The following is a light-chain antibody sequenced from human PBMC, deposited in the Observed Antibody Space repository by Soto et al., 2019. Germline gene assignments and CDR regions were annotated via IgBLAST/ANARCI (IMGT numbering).Light chain of an antibody. V-gene: IGLV2-14*01. CDR1: SSDVGGYNY. CDR2: DVS. J-gene: IGLJ2*01. CDR3: SSYTGGNTPVV. Sequence: QSALTQPASVSGSPGQSITISCTGTSSDVGGYNYVSWYQQHPGKAPNLIIFDVSNRPSGVSNRFSGSKSGNSASLTISGLQAEDEADYYCSSYTGGNTPVVFGGGTKLTVL.